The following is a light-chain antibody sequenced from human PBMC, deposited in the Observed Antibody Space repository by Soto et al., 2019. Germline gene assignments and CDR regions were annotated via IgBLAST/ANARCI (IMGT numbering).Light chain of an antibody. Sequence: QSALTQPASVSGSPGQSITIPGTGTSGDVGGYNLVSWYQQHPGKAPKLMIYEVTERPSGVSNRFSGSKSGNTASLTISGLQPDDEADYYCCSYAGNSEVFGTGTKLTVL. CDR3: CSYAGNSEV. V-gene: IGLV2-23*02. J-gene: IGLJ1*01. CDR1: SGDVGGYNL. CDR2: EVT.